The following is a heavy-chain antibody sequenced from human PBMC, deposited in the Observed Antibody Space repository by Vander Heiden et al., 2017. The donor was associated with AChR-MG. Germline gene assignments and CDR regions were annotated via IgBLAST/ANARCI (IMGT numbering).Heavy chain of an antibody. Sequence: EVQLVESGGGLVQPGGSLRLACAASGFTFSSCSMNWVRQAPGKGLEWVSYISSSSSTIYYADSVKGRFTISRDNAKNSLYLQMNSLRDEDTAVYYCARDKRSSGWSSDNWFDPWGQGTLVTVSS. J-gene: IGHJ5*02. CDR2: ISSSSSTI. CDR1: GFTFSSCS. D-gene: IGHD6-13*01. CDR3: ARDKRSSGWSSDNWFDP. V-gene: IGHV3-48*02.